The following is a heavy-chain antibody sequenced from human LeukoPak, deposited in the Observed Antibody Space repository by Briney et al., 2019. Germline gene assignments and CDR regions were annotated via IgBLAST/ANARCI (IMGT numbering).Heavy chain of an antibody. Sequence: GGSLRLSCAASGFTFDDYGMSWVRHAPGKGLEWVSGINWNGGSTAYADSVKGRFTITRDNATNSMYLQMKSPRAEDTALYYCARGHNIFDYWGQGTLVTVSS. CDR2: INWNGGST. CDR3: ARGHNIFDY. J-gene: IGHJ4*02. D-gene: IGHD2/OR15-2a*01. V-gene: IGHV3-20*04. CDR1: GFTFDDYG.